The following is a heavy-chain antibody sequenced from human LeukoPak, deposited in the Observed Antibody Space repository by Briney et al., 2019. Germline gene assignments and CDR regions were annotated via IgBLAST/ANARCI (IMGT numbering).Heavy chain of an antibody. CDR1: GGSINNYY. Sequence: PSETLSLACTVSGGSINNYYWSWIRQPPGKGLEWIGYVYYSGSTNYNPSLKSRVTISLDTSKNLLSLQLKSVTPEDTAVYYCARDHRIGVVDFNWFDPWGQGTLVTVSS. D-gene: IGHD3-22*01. CDR3: ARDHRIGVVDFNWFDP. V-gene: IGHV4-59*12. CDR2: VYYSGST. J-gene: IGHJ5*02.